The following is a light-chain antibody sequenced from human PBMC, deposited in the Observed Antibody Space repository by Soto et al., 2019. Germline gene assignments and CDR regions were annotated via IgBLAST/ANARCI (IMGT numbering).Light chain of an antibody. CDR1: QSVSGSQ. CDR3: QQYGSSPWS. J-gene: IGKJ1*01. CDR2: DAS. Sequence: EIELTQSPATLSLSPGERATLSCRASQSVSGSQLAWYQQIPGQAPRLVMFDASRRATGIPDRFSGSGSGTGVTLTISRVEPGEFAVYDGQQYGSSPWSFGEGTEVEIK. V-gene: IGKV3-20*01.